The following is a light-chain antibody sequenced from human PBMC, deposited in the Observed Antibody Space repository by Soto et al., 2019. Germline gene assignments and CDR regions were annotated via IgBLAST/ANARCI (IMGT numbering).Light chain of an antibody. V-gene: IGKV3-20*01. Sequence: MVWTHSPRTLSLTPLERATVSLMSSQSVSSSSLAWYQHKPGQAPRLLIFGVSSRATGIPDRFSGSGSGTDFTLTISRLEPEDFAVYYCQQYGTSPFAFGPGTKV. CDR2: GVS. CDR1: QSVSSSS. CDR3: QQYGTSPFA. J-gene: IGKJ3*01.